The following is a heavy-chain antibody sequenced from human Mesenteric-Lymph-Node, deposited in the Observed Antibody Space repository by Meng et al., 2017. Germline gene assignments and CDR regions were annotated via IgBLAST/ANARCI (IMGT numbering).Heavy chain of an antibody. Sequence: GESLKISCVASGLTFSTYWMNWVRQAPGKGLEWVAKIKLDGFDKYYVDSVKGRFTISRDNAKNSLYLQMDSLRVEDTAVYYCARGGYQYESWGQGTLVTVSS. CDR3: ARGGYQYES. D-gene: IGHD3-22*01. V-gene: IGHV3-7*01. CDR2: IKLDGFDK. J-gene: IGHJ5*02. CDR1: GLTFSTYW.